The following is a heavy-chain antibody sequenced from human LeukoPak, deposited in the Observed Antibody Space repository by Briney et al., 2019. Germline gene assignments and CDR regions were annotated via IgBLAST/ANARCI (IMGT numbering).Heavy chain of an antibody. CDR3: VKGVVVGLMKFDY. Sequence: PGGSLRLSCAASGFILSSYAMSWVRQAPGKGLEWVSAISASGGSTYYPDSVKGRFTISRDNSKSTLYLQMNSLRAEDTAVYYCVKGVVVGLMKFDYWGQGTPVTVSS. D-gene: IGHD2-15*01. CDR1: GFILSSYA. V-gene: IGHV3-23*01. CDR2: ISASGGST. J-gene: IGHJ4*02.